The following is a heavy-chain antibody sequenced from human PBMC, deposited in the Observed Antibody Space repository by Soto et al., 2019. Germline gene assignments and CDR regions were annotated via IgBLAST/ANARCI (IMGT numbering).Heavy chain of an antibody. Sequence: EVQLVETGGGLIQPGWSLRLSCAASGFTVSSNYMRWGRQAPVKGLEWVSVIYSGGSTYYADSVKGRFTISRDNSKNTLYLQMNSLRADDTAVYYCARSGGTAMVSRYYYYGMDVWVQGTTVTVSS. J-gene: IGHJ6*02. CDR3: ARSGGTAMVSRYYYYGMDV. V-gene: IGHV3-53*02. CDR2: IYSGGST. D-gene: IGHD5-18*01. CDR1: GFTVSSNY.